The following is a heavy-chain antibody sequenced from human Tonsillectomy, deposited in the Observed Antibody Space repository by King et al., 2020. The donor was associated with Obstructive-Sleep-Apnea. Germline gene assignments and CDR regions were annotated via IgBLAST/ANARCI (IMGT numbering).Heavy chain of an antibody. CDR3: AKDQGEYFGVGAFDI. CDR1: RVTFDDCA. CDR2: ISWSGDRV. Sequence: VQLVESGGGFVLPGRSLRLSCAASRVTFDDCAMHCVRQVPGKGLEGGSCISWSGDRVAFADSVKGRFTISRDNAKNSLFLQMNSLRREDTAFYYCAKDQGEYFGVGAFDIWGQGTLVTVSS. J-gene: IGHJ3*02. V-gene: IGHV3-9*01. D-gene: IGHD3-10*01.